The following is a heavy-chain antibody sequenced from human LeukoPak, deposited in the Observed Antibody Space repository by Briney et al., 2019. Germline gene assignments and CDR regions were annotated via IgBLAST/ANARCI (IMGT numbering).Heavy chain of an antibody. CDR2: IYYTGST. V-gene: IGHV4-59*08. D-gene: IGHD6-6*01. Sequence: SETLSLTCSVSGGSISSLYWSWVRQPPGKGLEWIGYIYYTGSTNYNPSLKSRVTMFVDMSKNQFSLRLSSVTAADTAVYYCARHRAYSSSSPFDYWGQGTLVTVSS. CDR1: GGSISSLY. CDR3: ARHRAYSSSSPFDY. J-gene: IGHJ4*02.